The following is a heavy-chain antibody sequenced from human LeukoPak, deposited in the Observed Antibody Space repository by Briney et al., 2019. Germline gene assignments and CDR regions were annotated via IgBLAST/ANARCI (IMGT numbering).Heavy chain of an antibody. CDR3: AGLLGGARVY. CDR2: IYYSGST. V-gene: IGHV4-59*01. Sequence: SETLSLTCTVPGGSISSYYWSWIRQPPGKGLEWIGYIYYSGSTNYNPSLKSRVTIPVDTSKNQFSLKLSSVTAADTAVYYCAGLLGGARVYWGQGTLVTVSS. D-gene: IGHD1-26*01. CDR1: GGSISSYY. J-gene: IGHJ4*02.